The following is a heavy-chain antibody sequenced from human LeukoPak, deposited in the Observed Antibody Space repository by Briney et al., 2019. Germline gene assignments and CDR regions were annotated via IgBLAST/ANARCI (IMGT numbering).Heavy chain of an antibody. CDR2: ISGSGSST. V-gene: IGHV3-23*01. D-gene: IGHD3-10*01. Sequence: GGSLRLSCAASGFTFSSYAMSWVRQAPGKGLEWVSTISGSGSSTYYADSVKGRFTISRDNSKNTLYLQMNSLRAEDTAVYYCARDSGSGSYYDDYWGQGTLVTVSS. CDR1: GFTFSSYA. CDR3: ARDSGSGSYYDDY. J-gene: IGHJ4*02.